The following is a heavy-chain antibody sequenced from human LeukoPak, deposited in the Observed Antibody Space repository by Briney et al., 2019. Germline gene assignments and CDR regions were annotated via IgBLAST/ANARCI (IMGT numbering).Heavy chain of an antibody. D-gene: IGHD3-22*01. CDR2: IIPIFGTA. Sequence: GASVKVSCKASGGTFSSYAISWVRQAPGQGLEWMGGIIPIFGTANYAQKFQGRVTITADESTSTAYMELSSLRSEDTAVYYCAGSGGTYYYDSSGYLTNAFDIWGQGTMVTVSS. J-gene: IGHJ3*02. V-gene: IGHV1-69*13. CDR3: AGSGGTYYYDSSGYLTNAFDI. CDR1: GGTFSSYA.